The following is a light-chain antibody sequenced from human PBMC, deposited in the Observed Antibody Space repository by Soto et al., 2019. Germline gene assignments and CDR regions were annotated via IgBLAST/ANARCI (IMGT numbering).Light chain of an antibody. CDR1: QSVSRS. V-gene: IGKV3-15*01. J-gene: IGKJ1*01. CDR3: QQYHNWPPAWT. Sequence: ELVMTQSPATLSVSPGERATLSCRASQSVSRSLAWYQQKPGQAPRLLIYGASTRATGIPARFSGSGSGTEFTLTISSLQSEDFAVYYCQQYHNWPPAWTFGQGTKVEIK. CDR2: GAS.